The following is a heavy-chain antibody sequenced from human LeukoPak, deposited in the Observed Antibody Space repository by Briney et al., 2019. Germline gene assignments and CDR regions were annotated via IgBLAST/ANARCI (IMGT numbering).Heavy chain of an antibody. CDR1: NASIRSGDHY. J-gene: IGHJ4*02. V-gene: IGHV4-30-4*08. D-gene: IGHD5-18*01. CDR2: IYNTGSG. CDR3: ARGRGYGYGIDY. Sequence: SETLSLTCTVSNASIRSGDHYWAWIRQPPGKGLEYIGNIYNTGSGSNNPSLHSRITISADTSKNQFSLKLSSVTAADTAVYYCARGRGYGYGIDYWGQGTLVTVSS.